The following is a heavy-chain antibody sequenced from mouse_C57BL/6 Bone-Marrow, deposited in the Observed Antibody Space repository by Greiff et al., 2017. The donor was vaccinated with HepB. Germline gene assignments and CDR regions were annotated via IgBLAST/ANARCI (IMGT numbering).Heavy chain of an antibody. Sequence: EVQLQQSGPELVKPGDSVKISCKASGYSFTGYFMNWVMQSHGKSLEWIGRINPYNGDTFYNQKFKGKATLTVDKSSSTAHMELRSLTSEDSAVYYCARDYGSSYGFDYWGQGTTLTVSS. CDR1: GYSFTGYF. D-gene: IGHD1-1*01. V-gene: IGHV1-20*01. J-gene: IGHJ2*01. CDR2: INPYNGDT. CDR3: ARDYGSSYGFDY.